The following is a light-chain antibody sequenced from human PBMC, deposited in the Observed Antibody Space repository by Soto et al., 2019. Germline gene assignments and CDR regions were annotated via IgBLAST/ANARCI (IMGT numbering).Light chain of an antibody. CDR1: SSDVGGYNF. V-gene: IGLV2-14*01. CDR3: ASYTSSNTYV. Sequence: QSALTQPASVSASPGQSITISCTGASSDVGGYNFGSWYQHYSDKAPKLIIYEVSNLPSGISNRFSGSKSGNTASLTISGLQAEDEADYYCASYTSSNTYVFGTGTKLTVL. CDR2: EVS. J-gene: IGLJ1*01.